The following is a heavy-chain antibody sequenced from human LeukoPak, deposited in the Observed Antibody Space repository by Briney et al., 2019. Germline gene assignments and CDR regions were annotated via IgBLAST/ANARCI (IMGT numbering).Heavy chain of an antibody. V-gene: IGHV1-24*01. CDR2: FDPEDGET. J-gene: IGHJ3*02. CDR1: GYTLTELS. Sequence: ASVKVSCKVSGYTLTELSMHWVRQAPGKGLEWMGGFDPEDGETINAQKFQGRVTMTEDTSTDTAYMELSSLRSEDTAVYYCAREIQIVVVPAVPRGAFDIWGQGTMVTVSS. D-gene: IGHD2-2*01. CDR3: AREIQIVVVPAVPRGAFDI.